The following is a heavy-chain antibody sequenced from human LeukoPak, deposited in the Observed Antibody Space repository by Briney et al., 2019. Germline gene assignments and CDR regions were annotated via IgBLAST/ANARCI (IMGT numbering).Heavy chain of an antibody. D-gene: IGHD3-9*01. CDR1: GFTFSSYG. V-gene: IGHV3-30*18. CDR3: AKEGYYDILTGVHYGMDV. CDR2: ISYDGSNK. J-gene: IGHJ6*02. Sequence: GGSLRLSCAASGFTFSSYGMHWVRQAPGKGLQWVAVISYDGSNKYYADSVKGRFTISRDNSKNTLYLQMNSLRAEDTAVYYCAKEGYYDILTGVHYGMDVWGLGTTVTVSS.